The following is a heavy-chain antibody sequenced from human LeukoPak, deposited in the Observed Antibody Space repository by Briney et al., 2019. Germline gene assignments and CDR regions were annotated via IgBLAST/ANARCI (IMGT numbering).Heavy chain of an antibody. V-gene: IGHV4-59*01. Sequence: PSETLSLTCTVSGGSISSYYWSWIRQPPGKGLEWIGYIYYSGSTNYNPSLKSRVTISVDTSKNQFSRKLRSVTAADTAVYYCARDLQGVNNWFDPWGQGTLVTVSS. CDR2: IYYSGST. CDR1: GGSISSYY. CDR3: ARDLQGVNNWFDP. J-gene: IGHJ5*02.